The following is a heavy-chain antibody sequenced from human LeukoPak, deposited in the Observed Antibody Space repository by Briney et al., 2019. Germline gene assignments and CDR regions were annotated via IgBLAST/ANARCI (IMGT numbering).Heavy chain of an antibody. CDR3: ARDRPGGSSLDY. CDR1: GGSISSGGYS. V-gene: IGHV4-30-2*01. D-gene: IGHD6-13*01. Sequence: SETLSLTCTVSGGSISSGGYSWNWIRQPPGKGLEWIGYMYHSGSTYYNPSLKSRVTISLETSKNQFSLNLSSVTAADTAVYYCARDRPGGSSLDYWGQGILVTVSS. J-gene: IGHJ4*02. CDR2: MYHSGST.